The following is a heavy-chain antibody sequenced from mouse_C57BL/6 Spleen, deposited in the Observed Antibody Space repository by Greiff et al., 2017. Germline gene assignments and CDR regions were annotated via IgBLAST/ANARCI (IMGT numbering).Heavy chain of an antibody. J-gene: IGHJ2*01. CDR1: GYSFTSYY. CDR3: ARNDGSPVDY. CDR2: IYPGSGNT. D-gene: IGHD2-3*01. V-gene: IGHV1-66*01. Sequence: QVQLQQSGPELVKPGASVKISCKASGYSFTSYYIHWVKQRPGHGLEWIGWIYPGSGNTKYNEKFKGKATLTADTSSSTAYMQLSSLTSEDSAVYYCARNDGSPVDYWGQGTTLTVSS.